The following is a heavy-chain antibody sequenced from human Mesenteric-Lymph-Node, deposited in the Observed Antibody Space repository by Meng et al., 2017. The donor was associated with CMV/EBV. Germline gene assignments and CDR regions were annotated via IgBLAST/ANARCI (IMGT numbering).Heavy chain of an antibody. CDR1: GFTFTSYA. CDR3: ARDWYPSGSYRSQKSYYHGMDV. CDR2: VSWNSFTI. D-gene: IGHD1-26*01. J-gene: IGHJ6*02. Sequence: GGSLRLSCAASGFTFTSYAMNWVRQAPGKGLEWVSGVSWNSFTIGYADSVKGRFTISRDNAENSLYLQMNSLRVEDTALYYCARDWYPSGSYRSQKSYYHGMDVWGQGTTVTVSS. V-gene: IGHV3-9*01.